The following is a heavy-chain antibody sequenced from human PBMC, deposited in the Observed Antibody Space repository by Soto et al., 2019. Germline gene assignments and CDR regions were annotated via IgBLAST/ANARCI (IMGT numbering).Heavy chain of an antibody. V-gene: IGHV3-73*01. Sequence: EVQLVESGGGLVQPGGSLKLSCAASGLTFSGSAMHWVRRASGKGLEWVGRIRSKANSYATAYAASVKGRFTISRDDSKNTAYLQMNSLKTEDTAVYYCTRHSYSSSWHYYFDYWGQGTLVTVSS. J-gene: IGHJ4*02. CDR1: GLTFSGSA. D-gene: IGHD6-13*01. CDR2: IRSKANSYAT. CDR3: TRHSYSSSWHYYFDY.